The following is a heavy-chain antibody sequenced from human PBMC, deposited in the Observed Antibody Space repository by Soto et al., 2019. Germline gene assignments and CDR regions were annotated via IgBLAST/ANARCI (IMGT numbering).Heavy chain of an antibody. J-gene: IGHJ3*02. CDR3: ARDRAVNPDAFDI. Sequence: EVQLVESGGGLVKPGGSLRLSCAASGFTFSHYSMNWVRQAPGKGLEWVSSISSSSSYIYYADSVKGRFTISRDNPKNSLYRQMNSLRAEDTAVYYCARDRAVNPDAFDIWGQGTMVTVSS. CDR2: ISSSSSYI. V-gene: IGHV3-21*01. CDR1: GFTFSHYS.